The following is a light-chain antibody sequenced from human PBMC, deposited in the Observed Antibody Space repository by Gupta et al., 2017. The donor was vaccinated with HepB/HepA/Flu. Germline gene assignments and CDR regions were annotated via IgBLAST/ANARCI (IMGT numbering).Light chain of an antibody. J-gene: IGKJ1*01. Sequence: DIVMTHSPDSLAMSLGERATINCKSSQSVLYSSNNKNYLAWYQQKPGQPPKLLIYWACTRESGVPDRFSGSGSGTXFTLTIXSLQAEDVAVYYCQQDYTTSRTFGXGTKVEIK. CDR3: QQDYTTSRT. CDR1: QSVLYSSNNKNY. CDR2: WAC. V-gene: IGKV4-1*01.